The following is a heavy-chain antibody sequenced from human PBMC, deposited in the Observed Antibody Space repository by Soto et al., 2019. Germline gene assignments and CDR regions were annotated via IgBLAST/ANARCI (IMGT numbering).Heavy chain of an antibody. CDR3: AKDFGQFWSGYYGGGLFEY. CDR1: GFTFSSYG. J-gene: IGHJ4*02. V-gene: IGHV3-30*18. Sequence: LRLSCATSGFTFSSYGMHWVRQAPGKGLEWVAVISYDGSNKYYADSVKGRFTISRDNSKNTLYLQMNSLRAEDTAVYYCAKDFGQFWSGYYGGGLFEYWGQGTLVIVSS. D-gene: IGHD3-3*01. CDR2: ISYDGSNK.